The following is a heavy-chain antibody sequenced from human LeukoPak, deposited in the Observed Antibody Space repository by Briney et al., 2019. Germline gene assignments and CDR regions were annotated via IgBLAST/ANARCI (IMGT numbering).Heavy chain of an antibody. Sequence: GGSLRLSCAASGFTFSSYWMHWVRRAPGKALVWVSRINSGGSSTSYADSVKGRFTISRDNAKNTLYLQMNSLRAEDTAVYYCARGGRYSYASFDYWGQGTLVTVSS. J-gene: IGHJ4*02. D-gene: IGHD5-18*01. CDR2: INSGGSST. CDR3: ARGGRYSYASFDY. V-gene: IGHV3-74*01. CDR1: GFTFSSYW.